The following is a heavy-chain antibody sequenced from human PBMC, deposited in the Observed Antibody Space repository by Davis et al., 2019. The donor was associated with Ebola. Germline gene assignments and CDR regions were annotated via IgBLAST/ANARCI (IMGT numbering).Heavy chain of an antibody. Sequence: PSATLSLTCTVSGGSISSGDYYWSWIRQPPGKGLEWIGYIYYSGSTYYNPSLKSRVTISVDTSKNQFSLKLSSVTAADTAVYYCARVNRNCSSTSCYRCFDYWGQGTLVTVSS. D-gene: IGHD2-2*02. J-gene: IGHJ4*02. CDR3: ARVNRNCSSTSCYRCFDY. V-gene: IGHV4-30-4*01. CDR2: IYYSGST. CDR1: GGSISSGDYY.